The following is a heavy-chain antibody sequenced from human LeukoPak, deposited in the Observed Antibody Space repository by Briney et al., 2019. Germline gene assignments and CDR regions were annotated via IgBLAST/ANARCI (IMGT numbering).Heavy chain of an antibody. D-gene: IGHD2-15*01. J-gene: IGHJ3*02. CDR1: GYTFTNYG. Sequence: GASVKVSGKASGYTFTNYGINWVRQAPGQGLEWMGWISPYSGNTNYAQMLQGRVTMTTDTSTSTAYMELRSLRSDDTAVYYCARDSGVYAFDIWGQGTMVTVSP. CDR2: ISPYSGNT. V-gene: IGHV1-18*01. CDR3: ARDSGVYAFDI.